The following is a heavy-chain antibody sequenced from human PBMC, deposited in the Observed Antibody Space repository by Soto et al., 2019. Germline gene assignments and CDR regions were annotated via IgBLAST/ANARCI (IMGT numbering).Heavy chain of an antibody. CDR3: ARARSIAARYYFDY. CDR1: GGSISSSNW. J-gene: IGHJ4*02. CDR2: IYHSGST. Sequence: SETLSLTCAVSGGSISSSNWWSWVRQPPGKGLEWIGEIYHSGSTNYNPSLKSRVTISVDTSKNQFSLKLSSVTAADTAVYYCARARSIAARYYFDYWGQGTLVTVSS. V-gene: IGHV4-4*02. D-gene: IGHD6-6*01.